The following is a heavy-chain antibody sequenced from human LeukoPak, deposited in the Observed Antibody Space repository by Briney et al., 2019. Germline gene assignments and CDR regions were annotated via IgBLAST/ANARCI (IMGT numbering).Heavy chain of an antibody. CDR1: GGSFSGYY. J-gene: IGHJ5*02. CDR2: INHSGST. CDR3: ARRRAGLRRDLWFDP. Sequence: SETLSLTCAVYGGSFSGYYWSWIRQPPGKGLEWIGEINHSGSTNYNPSLKSRVTISVDTPKNQFSLKLSSVTAADTAVYYCARRRAGLRRDLWFDPWGQGTLVTVSS. V-gene: IGHV4-34*01. D-gene: IGHD2-15*01.